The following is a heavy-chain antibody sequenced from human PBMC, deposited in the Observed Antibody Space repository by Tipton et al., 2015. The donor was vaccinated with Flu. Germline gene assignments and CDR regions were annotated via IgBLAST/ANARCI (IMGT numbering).Heavy chain of an antibody. D-gene: IGHD1-14*01. CDR2: IIPFFDTA. V-gene: IGHV1-69*06. Sequence: QLVQSGPEVKRSGSSVQVSCKTSRGSFGNYAINWVRQGPGQGLEWMGGIIPFFDTANYAQKFQGRVRISADRSSRTVYLELSSLSFEDTAVYFCATRTPTYGDAFDIWGQGTMVTVSS. J-gene: IGHJ3*02. CDR3: ATRTPTYGDAFDI. CDR1: RGSFGNYA.